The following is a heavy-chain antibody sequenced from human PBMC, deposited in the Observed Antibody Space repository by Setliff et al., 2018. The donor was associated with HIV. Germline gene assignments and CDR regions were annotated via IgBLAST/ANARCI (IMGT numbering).Heavy chain of an antibody. Sequence: PGGSLRLSCAASGFSFSSYGMHWVRQAPGKGLEWVAVIWYDGGNKYYGDYVKGRFTISRDNSKNTLDLQMNSLRAEDTAVYYCAKGGGHYDDNSGQSYYFDSWGKGTLVTVSS. CDR3: AKGGGHYDDNSGQSYYFDS. CDR1: GFSFSSYG. J-gene: IGHJ4*02. V-gene: IGHV3-33*06. CDR2: IWYDGGNK. D-gene: IGHD3-22*01.